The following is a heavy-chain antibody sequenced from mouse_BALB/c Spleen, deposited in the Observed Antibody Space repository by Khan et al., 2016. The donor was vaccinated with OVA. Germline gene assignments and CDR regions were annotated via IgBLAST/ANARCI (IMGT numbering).Heavy chain of an antibody. V-gene: IGHV9-1*02. D-gene: IGHD1-3*01. J-gene: IGHJ1*01. Sequence: QIQLVQSGPELKKPGETVKISCKASGYTFTNYRMNWMKQAPGKGLKWMGWINTYTGEPTYGDDFKGRFAFALETSASTAYLQINNLKNEDMATDYCARESGYGSFDVWGAGTTVTVSS. CDR3: ARESGYGSFDV. CDR2: INTYTGEP. CDR1: GYTFTNYR.